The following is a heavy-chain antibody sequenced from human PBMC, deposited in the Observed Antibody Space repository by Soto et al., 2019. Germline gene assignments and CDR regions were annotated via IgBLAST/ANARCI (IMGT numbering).Heavy chain of an antibody. CDR2: ISNSGENT. CDR3: VKDVWDH. V-gene: IGHV3-23*01. CDR1: GFTFSGFY. J-gene: IGHJ4*02. Sequence: EVQLLESGGGLVQPGGSLRLSCAVSGFTFSGFYMSWVRQAPGKGLEWVSAISNSGENTHYADSVKGRFTISRDNSKNTLFLQMNTLRAEDTAIYYCVKDVWDHWGQRTLVTVSS.